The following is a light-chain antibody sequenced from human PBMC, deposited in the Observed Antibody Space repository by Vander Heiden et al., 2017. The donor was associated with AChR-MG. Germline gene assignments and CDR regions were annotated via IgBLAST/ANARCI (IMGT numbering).Light chain of an antibody. CDR1: TSNIKSSY. V-gene: IGLV1-51*01. J-gene: IGLJ1*01. CDR3: GTWDNSLSAYV. CDR2: DNN. Sequence: QSVLTQPPSVSAAPGQKVTISCSGSTSNIKSSYVSWYQQLPRTAPKLLIYDNNKRPSGIPDRFSGSKSGTSATLGITGLQTGDEADYYCGTWDNSLSAYVFGTGTKVTVL.